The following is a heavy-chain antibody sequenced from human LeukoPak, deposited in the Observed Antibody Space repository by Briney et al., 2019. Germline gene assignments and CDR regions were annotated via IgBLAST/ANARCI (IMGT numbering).Heavy chain of an antibody. D-gene: IGHD3-22*01. J-gene: IGHJ4*02. V-gene: IGHV4-31*03. CDR1: GGSISSGGYY. Sequence: SQTLSLTFTVSGGSISSGGYYWSWIRQHPGKGLEWIGYIYYSGSTYYNPSLKSRVTISVDTSKNQFSLKLSSVTAADTAVYYCARTMDDSSGYLLNGETYYFDYWGQGTLVTVSS. CDR2: IYYSGST. CDR3: ARTMDDSSGYLLNGETYYFDY.